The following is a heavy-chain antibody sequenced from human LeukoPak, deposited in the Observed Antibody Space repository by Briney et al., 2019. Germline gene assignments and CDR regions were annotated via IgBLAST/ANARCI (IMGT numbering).Heavy chain of an antibody. J-gene: IGHJ4*02. D-gene: IGHD3-22*01. CDR1: GFTFSSYA. V-gene: IGHV3-30-3*01. CDR2: ISYDGSNK. Sequence: GGSLRLSCAASGFTFSSYAMHWVRQAPGKGLEWVAVISYDGSNKYYADSVKGRFTISRDNSKNTLYLQMNSLRAEDTAVYYCARDPDSSGYYSLYFDYWGQGTLVIVSS. CDR3: ARDPDSSGYYSLYFDY.